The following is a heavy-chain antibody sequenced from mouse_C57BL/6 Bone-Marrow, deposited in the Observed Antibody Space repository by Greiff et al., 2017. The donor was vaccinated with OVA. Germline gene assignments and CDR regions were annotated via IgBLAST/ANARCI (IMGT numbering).Heavy chain of an antibody. CDR1: GYAFSSYW. J-gene: IGHJ4*01. CDR2: IYPGDGDT. Sequence: QVQLKQSGAELVKPGASVKISCKASGYAFSSYWMNWVKQWPGKGLEWIGQIYPGDGDTNYNGKFKGKATLTADKSSSTAYMQLSSLTSEDSAVYFCARKGIYYYGPSMDYWGQGTSVTVSS. D-gene: IGHD1-1*01. CDR3: ARKGIYYYGPSMDY. V-gene: IGHV1-80*01.